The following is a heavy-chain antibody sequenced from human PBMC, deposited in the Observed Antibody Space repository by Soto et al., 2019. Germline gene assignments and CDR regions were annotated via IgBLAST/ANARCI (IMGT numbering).Heavy chain of an antibody. Sequence: SQTLSLTCAISGDSVSSNSAAWNWVRQSPSRGLEWLGRTYYRSKWYTDYTTSSVKRRLTITPDTSNNQFSPRLNSVTPEDTAVYFCVSFYDFWSGNDYHYYMDVWDKGTTVTVSS. V-gene: IGHV6-1*01. CDR2: TYYRSKWYT. D-gene: IGHD3-3*01. CDR1: GDSVSSNSAA. J-gene: IGHJ6*03. CDR3: VSFYDFWSGNDYHYYMDV.